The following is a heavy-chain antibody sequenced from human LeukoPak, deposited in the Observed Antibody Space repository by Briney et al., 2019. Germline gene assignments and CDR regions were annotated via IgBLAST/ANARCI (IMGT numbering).Heavy chain of an antibody. CDR1: GGSISRSSYY. J-gene: IGHJ3*02. V-gene: IGHV4-39*07. CDR3: ARGRVRVAFDI. Sequence: PSETLSLTCTVSGGSISRSSYYWGWIRQPPGKGLEWIGSIYYSGSTYYNPSLKSRVTISVDMSKNQFSLKLSSVTAADTAVYYCARGRVRVAFDIWGQGTMVTVSS. CDR2: IYYSGST. D-gene: IGHD5/OR15-5a*01.